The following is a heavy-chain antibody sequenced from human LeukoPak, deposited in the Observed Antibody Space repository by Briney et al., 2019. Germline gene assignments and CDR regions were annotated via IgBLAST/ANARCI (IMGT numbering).Heavy chain of an antibody. CDR2: IYPGDSDT. D-gene: IGHD6-13*01. V-gene: IGHV5-51*01. Sequence: GESLKISCKGSGYSFTSYWIGWVRQTPGKGLEWMGVIYPGDSDTRYSPSFQGQVTISADKSINTAYLQWSSLKASDTAMYYCARHQGSNWYYYYMDVWGKGTTVTVSS. J-gene: IGHJ6*03. CDR3: ARHQGSNWYYYYMDV. CDR1: GYSFTSYW.